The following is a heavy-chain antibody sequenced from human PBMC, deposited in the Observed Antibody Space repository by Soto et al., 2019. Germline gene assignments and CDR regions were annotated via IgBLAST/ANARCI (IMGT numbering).Heavy chain of an antibody. CDR2: INHSGST. Sequence: QVQLQQWGAGLLKPSETLSLTCAVYGGSFSGYYWSWIRQPPGKGLEWIGEINHSGSTNYNPSLKSRVTLSVDTSRNQFSLKLSSGTAADTAVYYCARERSRHWGQGTLVTVSS. V-gene: IGHV4-34*01. D-gene: IGHD1-26*01. CDR3: ARERSRH. J-gene: IGHJ1*01. CDR1: GGSFSGYY.